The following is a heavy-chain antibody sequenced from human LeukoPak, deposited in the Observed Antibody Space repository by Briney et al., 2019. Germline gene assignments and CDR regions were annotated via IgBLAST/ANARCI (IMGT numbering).Heavy chain of an antibody. V-gene: IGHV1-2*02. D-gene: IGHD4-11*01. CDR3: ARGFSRSMDVDSNYNY. J-gene: IGHJ4*02. Sequence: ASVKVSCKASGYTFTGYYMHWVRQAPGQGLEWMGWINPNSGGTNYAQKFQGRVTMTRDTSISTAYMELSRLRSDDTAVYYCARGFSRSMDVDSNYNYWGQGTLVTVSS. CDR1: GYTFTGYY. CDR2: INPNSGGT.